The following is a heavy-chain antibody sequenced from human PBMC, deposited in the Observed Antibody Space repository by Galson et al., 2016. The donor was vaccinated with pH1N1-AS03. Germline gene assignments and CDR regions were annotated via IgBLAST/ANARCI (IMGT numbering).Heavy chain of an antibody. D-gene: IGHD3-3*01. V-gene: IGHV3-23*01. Sequence: SLRLSCAASGFDFSIYAMHWVRQAPGKGLDWVSGIGGIDRSEWYAGSVRGRFTVSRDNSKSMLYLQMNSLTGDDTAVYYCARGSGSPHWFDPWGQGTLVTVSS. J-gene: IGHJ5*02. CDR2: IGGIDRSE. CDR3: ARGSGSPHWFDP. CDR1: GFDFSIYA.